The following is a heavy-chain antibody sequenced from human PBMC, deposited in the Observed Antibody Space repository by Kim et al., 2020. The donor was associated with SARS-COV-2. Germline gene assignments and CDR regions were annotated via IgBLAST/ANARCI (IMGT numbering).Heavy chain of an antibody. CDR2: IYYSGST. CDR1: GGSISSYY. V-gene: IGHV4-59*08. J-gene: IGHJ4*02. D-gene: IGHD6-19*01. Sequence: SETLSLTCTVSGGSISSYYWSWIRQPPGKGLEWIGYIYYSGSTNYNPSLKSRVTISVDTSKNQFSLKLSSVTAADTAVYFCARLQSSGWYYLDYWGQGTL. CDR3: ARLQSSGWYYLDY.